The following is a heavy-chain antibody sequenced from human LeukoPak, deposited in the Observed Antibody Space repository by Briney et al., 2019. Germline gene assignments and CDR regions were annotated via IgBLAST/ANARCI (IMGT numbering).Heavy chain of an antibody. CDR1: GGSIRSYY. D-gene: IGHD2-21*02. CDR2: IYYSGST. J-gene: IGHJ3*02. CDR3: ARLTTITGDRDAFDI. Sequence: SETLSLTCTVSGGSIRSYYWSWIRQPPGKGLEWIAYIYYSGSTNYNPSLKSRVTISVDTSKNQFSLKLTSVTAADTAVYYCARLTTITGDRDAFDIWGQGTMVTVSS. V-gene: IGHV4-59*08.